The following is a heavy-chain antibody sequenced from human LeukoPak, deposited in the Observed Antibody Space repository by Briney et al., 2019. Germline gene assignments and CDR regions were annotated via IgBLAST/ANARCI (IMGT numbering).Heavy chain of an antibody. CDR3: ARQDESYYYYGMDV. V-gene: IGHV3-53*01. J-gene: IGHJ6*02. CDR1: GFTVSSNY. D-gene: IGHD2-15*01. CDR2: IYSGGST. Sequence: GGSLRLSCAASGFTVSSNYMNWVRQAPGKGLEWVSVIYSGGSTYYADSVKGRFTISRDNSKNTLYLQMNSLRAEDTAVYYCARQDESYYYYGMDVWGQGTTVTVSS.